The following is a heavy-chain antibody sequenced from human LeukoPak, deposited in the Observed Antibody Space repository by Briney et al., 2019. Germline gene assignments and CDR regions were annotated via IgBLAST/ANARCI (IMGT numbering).Heavy chain of an antibody. CDR3: ARGDSGSYHFDF. J-gene: IGHJ4*02. CDR1: GYTFTSYA. CDR2: INAGNGNT. Sequence: ASVKVSCKASGYTFTSYAMHWVRQAPGQRLEWMGWINAGNGNTKYSQKFQGRVTMTRDTSTSVVYMELSSLRSEDTAVYYCARGDSGSYHFDFWGQGTQVTVSS. D-gene: IGHD1-26*01. V-gene: IGHV1-3*01.